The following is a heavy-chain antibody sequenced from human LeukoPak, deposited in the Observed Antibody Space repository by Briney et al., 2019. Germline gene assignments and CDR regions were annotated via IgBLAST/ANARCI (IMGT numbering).Heavy chain of an antibody. CDR2: IRHDGNNK. J-gene: IGHJ5*02. CDR3: AKDTGDYYDTSGNYYAGWFDP. Sequence: GGSLRHSCEASGFSFSSFGLHWVRQAPGKGLEWVAFIRHDGNNKYFADSVKGRSIISRDNSKNTVYLQMNSLRPEDTAVYHCAKDTGDYYDTSGNYYAGWFDPWGQGTLVTVSS. D-gene: IGHD3-22*01. CDR1: GFSFSSFG. V-gene: IGHV3-30*02.